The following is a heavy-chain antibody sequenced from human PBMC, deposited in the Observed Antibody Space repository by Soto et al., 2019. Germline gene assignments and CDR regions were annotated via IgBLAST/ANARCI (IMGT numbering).Heavy chain of an antibody. CDR3: AKDPSRGAVAGTYFDY. J-gene: IGHJ4*02. V-gene: IGHV3-23*01. CDR1: GFTFSSYA. Sequence: GGSLRLSCAASGFTFSSYAMSWVRQAPGKGLEWVSAISGSGGSTYYADSGKGRFTISRDNSKNTLYLQMNSLRAEDTAVYYCAKDPSRGAVAGTYFDYWGQGTLVTVSS. D-gene: IGHD6-19*01. CDR2: ISGSGGST.